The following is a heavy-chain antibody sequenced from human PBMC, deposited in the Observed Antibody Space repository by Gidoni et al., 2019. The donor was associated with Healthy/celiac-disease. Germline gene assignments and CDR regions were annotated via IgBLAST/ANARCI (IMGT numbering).Heavy chain of an antibody. V-gene: IGHV3-7*03. J-gene: IGHJ4*02. CDR1: GFPFSSYW. CDR3: ARDGLNWKIDY. D-gene: IGHD1-1*01. Sequence: EVQLVESGGGLVQPGGALRLSWSASGFPFSSYWMGWVRQAPGKGLEWVDNIKQDGIEKYYVDSVKGRFTISRANAKNSLYLHMHSLRAADTAVYYCARDGLNWKIDYWGQGTLVTVSS. CDR2: IKQDGIEK.